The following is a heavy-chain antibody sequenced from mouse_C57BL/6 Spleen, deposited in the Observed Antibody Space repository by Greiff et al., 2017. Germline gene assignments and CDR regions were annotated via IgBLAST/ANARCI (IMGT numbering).Heavy chain of an antibody. J-gene: IGHJ4*01. V-gene: IGHV5-16*01. CDR2: IIYDGSST. D-gene: IGHD2-12*01. Sequence: EVHLVESEGGLVQPGSSMKLSCTASGFTFSDYYMAWVRQVPEKGLEWVANIIYDGSSTNYLDALKSRFSIPRDKAKNMLYLQMSRLNSEDTATYYCSRGDSYDDAMDYWGQGTSVTVSS. CDR3: SRGDSYDDAMDY. CDR1: GFTFSDYY.